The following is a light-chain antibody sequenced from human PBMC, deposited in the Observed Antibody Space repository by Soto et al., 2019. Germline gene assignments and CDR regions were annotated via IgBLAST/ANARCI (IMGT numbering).Light chain of an antibody. Sequence: DIQMTQSPYSLSASVGDSVTITCRASQNIRTYLNWYQQKPGRAPKLLIHSASALPSGVPSRFSGSGSGTEFTLTMSGLQPEDFATYYCQQGHSTPYTFGQGTKEEIK. CDR2: SAS. V-gene: IGKV1-39*01. CDR1: QNIRTY. CDR3: QQGHSTPYT. J-gene: IGKJ2*01.